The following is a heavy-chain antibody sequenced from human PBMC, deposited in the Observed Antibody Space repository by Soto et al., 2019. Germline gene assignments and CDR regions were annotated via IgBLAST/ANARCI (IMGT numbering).Heavy chain of an antibody. J-gene: IGHJ4*02. V-gene: IGHV3-11*04. Sequence: GGSLRLSCAASGFTFSDYYMVWVRQAPGKGLEWISYIFVSSTTIYYADSVKGRFTVSRDNAQKSLFLVMNSLRAEDTAVYYCARDKDWAFDYWGQGTLVTVSS. CDR3: ARDKDWAFDY. CDR2: IFVSSTTI. CDR1: GFTFSDYY. D-gene: IGHD3-9*01.